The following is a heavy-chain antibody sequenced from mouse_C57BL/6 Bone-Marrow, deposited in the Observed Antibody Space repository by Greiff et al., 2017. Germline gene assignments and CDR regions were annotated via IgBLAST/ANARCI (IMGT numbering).Heavy chain of an antibody. CDR1: GYTFTSYG. D-gene: IGHD1-1*01. J-gene: IGHJ1*03. V-gene: IGHV1-81*01. CDR2: IYPRSGNT. CDR3: ASADTYGSSLYGNFEV. Sequence: QVQLQQSGAELARPGASVKLSCKASGYTFTSYGISWVKQRTGQGLEWIGEIYPRSGNTDYHEKFKGKATLTADKSSSTAYMELRSLTSEATAVYFCASADTYGSSLYGNFEVGGTGTTGTVSS.